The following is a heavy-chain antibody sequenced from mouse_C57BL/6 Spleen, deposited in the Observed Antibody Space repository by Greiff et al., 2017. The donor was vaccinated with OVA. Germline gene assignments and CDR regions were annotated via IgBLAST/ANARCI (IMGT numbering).Heavy chain of an antibody. CDR2: INPSSGYT. V-gene: IGHV1-4*01. CDR3: ARSGYYAMDY. J-gene: IGHJ4*01. Sequence: QVQLQQSGAELARPGASVKMSCKASGYTFTSYTMHWVKQRPGQGLEWIGYINPSSGYTKYNQKCKDKATLTADKSSSTDYMQLSSLTSEDSAVYYCARSGYYAMDYWGQGTSVTVSS. CDR1: GYTFTSYT.